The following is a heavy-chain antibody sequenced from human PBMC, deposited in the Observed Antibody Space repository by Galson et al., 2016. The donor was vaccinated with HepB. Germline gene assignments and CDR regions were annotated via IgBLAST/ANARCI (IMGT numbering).Heavy chain of an antibody. CDR1: GFVFSNFG. CDR2: ISTRRTT. D-gene: IGHD6-19*01. Sequence: SLRLSCAASGFVFSNFGLSWVRQAPGKGLEWVASISTRRTTYYSDSVQGRFTISRDNSNTTLYLQMNGLRAEDTAVYYCAKERLVRRIFGHWGQGTLLTVSS. J-gene: IGHJ4*02. CDR3: AKERLVRRIFGH. V-gene: IGHV3-23*01.